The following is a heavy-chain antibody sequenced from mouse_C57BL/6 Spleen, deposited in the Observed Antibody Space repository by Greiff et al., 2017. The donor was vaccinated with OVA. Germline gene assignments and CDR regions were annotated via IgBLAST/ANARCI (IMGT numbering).Heavy chain of an antibody. CDR1: GYTFTSYT. V-gene: IGHV1-4*01. CDR2: INPSSGYT. D-gene: IGHD2-3*01. CDR3: ASLFHFDY. J-gene: IGHJ2*01. Sequence: QVQLQQSGAELARPGASVKMSCKASGYTFTSYTMHWVRQRPGQGLEWIGYINPSSGYTKYNQKFKDKATLTADKSSSTAYMQLSSLTSEDSAVYYCASLFHFDYWGQGTTLTVSS.